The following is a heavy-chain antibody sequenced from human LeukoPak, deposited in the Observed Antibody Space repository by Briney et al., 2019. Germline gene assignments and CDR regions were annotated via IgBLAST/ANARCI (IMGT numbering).Heavy chain of an antibody. V-gene: IGHV3-7*01. CDR3: ATYRGSSSLHFDY. Sequence: GGSLRLSCAASGFTFSSYWMSWVRQAPGKGLEWVANIKQDGSEKYYVDSVKGRFTISRDNSKNTLYLQMNSLRAEDTAVYYCATYRGSSSLHFDYWGQGTLVTVSS. CDR1: GFTFSSYW. J-gene: IGHJ4*02. CDR2: IKQDGSEK. D-gene: IGHD6-6*01.